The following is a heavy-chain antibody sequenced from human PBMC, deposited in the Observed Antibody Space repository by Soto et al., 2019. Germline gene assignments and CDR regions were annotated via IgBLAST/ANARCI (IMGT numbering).Heavy chain of an antibody. Sequence: PGQGLEWMGWISAYNGNTNYAQKQQGRVTMTTDTSTSTAYMELRSLRSDDTAVYYCARYHYGGSDSGEYWGKGSLVPV. V-gene: IGHV1-18*01. CDR2: ISAYNGNT. J-gene: IGHJ1*01. CDR3: ARYHYGGSDSGEY. D-gene: IGHD5-12*01.